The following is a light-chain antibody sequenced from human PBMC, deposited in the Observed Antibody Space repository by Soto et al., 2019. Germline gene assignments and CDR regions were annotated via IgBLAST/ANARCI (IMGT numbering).Light chain of an antibody. V-gene: IGLV2-23*02. Sequence: QSALTQPASVSGSPGQSITISCTRSSSHVGSYDFVSWYQQHPGKAPKVLIYEVTKRPSGVSNRFSGSKSGNTASLTISGLQADDEAGYYCCADAGSSRYVFGTGTKLTVL. CDR3: CADAGSSRYV. J-gene: IGLJ1*01. CDR1: SSHVGSYDF. CDR2: EVT.